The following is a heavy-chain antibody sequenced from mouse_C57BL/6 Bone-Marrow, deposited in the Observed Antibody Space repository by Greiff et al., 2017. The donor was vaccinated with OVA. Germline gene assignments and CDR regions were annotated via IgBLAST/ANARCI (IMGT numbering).Heavy chain of an antibody. J-gene: IGHJ4*01. D-gene: IGHD2-4*01. CDR3: ARYDYDEGRYAMDY. CDR2: IWSGGST. CDR1: GFSLTSYG. V-gene: IGHV2-2*01. Sequence: VKVVESGPGLVQPSQSLSITCTVSGFSLTSYGVHWVRQSPGKGLEWLGVIWSGGSTDYNAAFISRLSISKDNSKSQVFFKMNSLQADDTAIYYCARYDYDEGRYAMDYWGQGTSVTVSS.